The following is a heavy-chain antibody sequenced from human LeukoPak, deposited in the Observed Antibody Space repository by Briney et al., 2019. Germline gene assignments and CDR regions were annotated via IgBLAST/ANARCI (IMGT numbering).Heavy chain of an antibody. CDR1: GFTFSSYW. CDR3: ATGPGYSSSW. V-gene: IGHV3-7*01. J-gene: IGHJ4*02. CDR2: IKQDGSEK. Sequence: PEGSLRLSCAAFGFTFSSYWMSWVRQAPGKGLEWVANIKQDGSEKYYVDSVKGRFTISRDNAKNSLYLQMNSLRAEDTAVYYCATGPGYSSSWWGQGTLVTVSS. D-gene: IGHD6-13*01.